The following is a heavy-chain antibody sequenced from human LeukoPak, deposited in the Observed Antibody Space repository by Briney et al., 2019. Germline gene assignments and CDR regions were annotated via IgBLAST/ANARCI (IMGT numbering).Heavy chain of an antibody. J-gene: IGHJ4*02. D-gene: IGHD1-26*01. Sequence: GGSLRLSCAASGFTFSSYAMSWVRQAPGKGLEWVSAISGSGGSTYYADSVKGRFTISRDNSKNTLYLRMNSLRAEDTAVYYCAKGRWELRGYFDYWGQGTLVTVSS. CDR2: ISGSGGST. V-gene: IGHV3-23*01. CDR3: AKGRWELRGYFDY. CDR1: GFTFSSYA.